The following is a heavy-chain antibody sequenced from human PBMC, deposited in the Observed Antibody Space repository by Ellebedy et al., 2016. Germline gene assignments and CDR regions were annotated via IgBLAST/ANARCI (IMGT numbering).Heavy chain of an antibody. Sequence: GESLKISCAASGFTVNTYWMHWVRQAPGKGLVWVSRISPDGGSTSYVDSVKGRFTISRDSAKNSLYLQMNSLRAEDTAVYYCASRLPWVRLRSVYGMDVWGQGTTVTVSS. CDR1: GFTVNTYW. D-gene: IGHD5-12*01. CDR2: ISPDGGST. V-gene: IGHV3-74*01. CDR3: ASRLPWVRLRSVYGMDV. J-gene: IGHJ6*02.